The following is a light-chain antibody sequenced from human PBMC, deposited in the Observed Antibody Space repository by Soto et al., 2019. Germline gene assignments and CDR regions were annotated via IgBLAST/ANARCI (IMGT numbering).Light chain of an antibody. CDR2: LNSDGSH. Sequence: QPVLTQSPSASASLGASVKLTCSLSSGYTSYAIAWHQQQPEKGPRYLMKLNSDGSHSKGDGIPDRFSGSSSGTERHLTISSLQSEDEADYYCQTWGTAIHDVVFGGGTKVTVL. CDR3: QTWGTAIHDVV. CDR1: SGYTSYA. J-gene: IGLJ2*01. V-gene: IGLV4-69*01.